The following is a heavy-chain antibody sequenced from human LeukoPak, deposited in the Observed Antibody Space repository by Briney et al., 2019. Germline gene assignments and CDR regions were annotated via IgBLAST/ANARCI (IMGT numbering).Heavy chain of an antibody. J-gene: IGHJ6*03. D-gene: IGHD3-16*02. CDR3: ARAMGELSLYHYYYMDV. CDR2: INPNSGGT. CDR1: GYTFTGYY. Sequence: ASVKVSCKASGYTFTGYYMHWVRQAPGQGLEWMGWINPNSGGTNYAQKFQGRVTMTRDTSISTAYMELSRLRSDDTAVYYCARAMGELSLYHYYYMDVWGKGTTVTVSS. V-gene: IGHV1-2*02.